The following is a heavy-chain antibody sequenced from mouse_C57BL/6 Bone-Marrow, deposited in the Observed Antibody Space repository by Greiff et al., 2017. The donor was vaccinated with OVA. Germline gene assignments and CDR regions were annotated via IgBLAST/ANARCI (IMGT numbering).Heavy chain of an antibody. J-gene: IGHJ2*01. CDR3: ARHASYGYYFDY. Sequence: VQVVESGAELVKPGASVKLSCKASGYTFTEYTIHWVKQRSGQGLEWIGWFYPGSGSIKYNEKFKDKATLTADKSSSTVYMELSRLTSEDSAVYFCARHASYGYYFDYWGQGTTLTVSS. D-gene: IGHD1-1*01. CDR1: GYTFTEYT. V-gene: IGHV1-62-2*01. CDR2: FYPGSGSI.